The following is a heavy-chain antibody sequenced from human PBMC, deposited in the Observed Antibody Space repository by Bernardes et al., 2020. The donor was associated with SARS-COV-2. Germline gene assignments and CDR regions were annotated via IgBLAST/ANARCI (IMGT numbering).Heavy chain of an antibody. D-gene: IGHD6-19*01. CDR1: GFTFGTYG. V-gene: IGHV3-30*18. Sequence: GGSLRLSCAASGFTFGTYGLHWVRQAPGKGLEWVAVISYDGNTKYYVDSVKGRFTISRDNSKNTLYLQMHSLKTEDTAVYFCAKGGDKWLVQGIHLDDWGQGTPGTVSS. CDR2: ISYDGNTK. CDR3: AKGGDKWLVQGIHLDD. J-gene: IGHJ4*02.